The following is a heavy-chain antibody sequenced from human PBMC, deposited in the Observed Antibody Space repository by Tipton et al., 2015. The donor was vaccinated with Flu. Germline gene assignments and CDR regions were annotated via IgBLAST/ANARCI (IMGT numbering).Heavy chain of an antibody. D-gene: IGHD3-22*01. Sequence: LEWVSFIRSDGDDKFYADSVKGRFTVSRDNSRNTLYLQMDRLRPDDTAVYYCAKDARQYYFDSSGPHSWGQGTLVTVSS. V-gene: IGHV3-30*02. CDR2: IRSDGDDK. CDR3: AKDARQYYFDSSGPHS. J-gene: IGHJ4*02.